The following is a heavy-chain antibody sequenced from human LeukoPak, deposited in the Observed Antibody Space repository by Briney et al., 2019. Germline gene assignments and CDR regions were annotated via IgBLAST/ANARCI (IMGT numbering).Heavy chain of an antibody. CDR1: GFTFSDYY. CDR3: AKKVQGGYSYGHYYFDY. J-gene: IGHJ4*02. D-gene: IGHD5-18*01. CDR2: ISSSGSTI. Sequence: RGSLRLSCAASGFTFSDYYMSWSRQAPGEGLGWVSYISSSGSTIYYADSVKGRFTLSRDNAKNSLYLQMNRLGAQDTAVYYCAKKVQGGYSYGHYYFDYWGQGTLVTVSS. V-gene: IGHV3-11*01.